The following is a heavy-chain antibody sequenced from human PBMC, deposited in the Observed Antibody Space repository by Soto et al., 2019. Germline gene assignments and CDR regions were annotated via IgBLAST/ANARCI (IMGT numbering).Heavy chain of an antibody. CDR2: SNPNTGGT. V-gene: IGHV1-2*02. CDR1: GYTFTKYY. D-gene: IGHD2-21*02. Sequence: QAQLVQSGAEVKKPGASVKVSCKASGYTFTKYYIHWVRQAPGQGLEWMGWSNPNTGGTNYAQKFQGRVAMTRDTSISTAYMDLSRLGSDDTAVYYCARQLAYCGGDCYTEPLDYWGQGTLLTVSS. CDR3: ARQLAYCGGDCYTEPLDY. J-gene: IGHJ4*02.